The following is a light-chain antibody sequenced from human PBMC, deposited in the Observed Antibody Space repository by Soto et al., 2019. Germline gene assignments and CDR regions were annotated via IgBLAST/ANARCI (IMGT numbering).Light chain of an antibody. V-gene: IGKV3-20*01. CDR1: QSVSSSY. J-gene: IGKJ1*01. CDR2: GAS. CDR3: QQYGSSLWT. Sequence: EIVLTQSPGTLSLSPGERATLSCRASQSVSSSYLAWYQQKPGQAPRLLIYGASSRATGIPDRFSGSGSGRDFTISISRLEPEDFAVYYCQQYGSSLWTFGQGTKLEIK.